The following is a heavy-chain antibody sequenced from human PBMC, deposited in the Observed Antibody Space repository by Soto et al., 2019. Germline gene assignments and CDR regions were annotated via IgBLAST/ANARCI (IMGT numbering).Heavy chain of an antibody. J-gene: IGHJ4*02. V-gene: IGHV1-3*05. D-gene: IGHD6-19*01. CDR3: ARAVAVAADFDY. CDR1: GYTFTGYA. CDR2: NNAGNGNT. Sequence: QVQLVQSGAEEKKPGASVKVSCKASGYTFTGYAMHWVRQAPGQRLEWMGWNNAGNGNTKYSKKYQGRVTITRDGSASTAYMELSSLRSEDTAVYYCARAVAVAADFDYWGQGTLVTVSS.